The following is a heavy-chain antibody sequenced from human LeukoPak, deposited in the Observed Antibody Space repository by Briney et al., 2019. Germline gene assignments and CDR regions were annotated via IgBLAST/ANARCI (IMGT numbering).Heavy chain of an antibody. D-gene: IGHD1-26*01. Sequence: SETLSLTCTVSGGSISSYYWSWIRQPPGKGLEWIGYIYYSGSTNYNPSLKSRVTISVDTSKNQFSLKLSSVTAADTAVYYCARPQSGEGAIDYWGQGTLVTVSS. CDR2: IYYSGST. CDR1: GGSISSYY. J-gene: IGHJ4*02. CDR3: ARPQSGEGAIDY. V-gene: IGHV4-59*08.